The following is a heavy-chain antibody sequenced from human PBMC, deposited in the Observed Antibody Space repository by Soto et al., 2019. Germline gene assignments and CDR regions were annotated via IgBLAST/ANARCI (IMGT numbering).Heavy chain of an antibody. CDR2: IYYSGST. Sequence: PSETLSLTCTVSGGSISSGDYYWSWIRQPPGKGLEWIGYIYYSGSTYYNPSLKSRVTISVDTSKNQFSLKLSSVTAADTAVYYCARYCSGGSCYSYWFDPWGQGTLVTVS. D-gene: IGHD2-15*01. CDR3: ARYCSGGSCYSYWFDP. V-gene: IGHV4-30-4*01. CDR1: GGSISSGDYY. J-gene: IGHJ5*02.